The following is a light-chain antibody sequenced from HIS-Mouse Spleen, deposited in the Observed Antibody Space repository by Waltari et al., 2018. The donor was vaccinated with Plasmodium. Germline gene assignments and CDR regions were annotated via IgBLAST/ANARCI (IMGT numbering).Light chain of an antibody. V-gene: IGLV2-23*01. CDR3: CSYAGSSTRWV. J-gene: IGLJ3*02. Sequence: QSALTQPASVSGSPGQSITISCTGTSSDVGSYNLVSWYQQHPGKAPKRMIYEGSKRPSGVSNRSAGSKSGNTASLTISGLQAEDEADYYCCSYAGSSTRWVFGGGTKLTVL. CDR1: SSDVGSYNL. CDR2: EGS.